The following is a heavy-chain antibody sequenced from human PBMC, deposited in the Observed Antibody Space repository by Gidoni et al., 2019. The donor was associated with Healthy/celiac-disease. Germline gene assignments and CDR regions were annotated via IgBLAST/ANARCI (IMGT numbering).Heavy chain of an antibody. Sequence: EVQLLESGGGLVQPGGSLRLSCAASGFTFSSYAMSWVRQAPGKGLEWVSAISGSGGSTYYADSVKGRFTISRDNSKNTLYLQMNSLRAEDTAVYYCAKDMASSWYGYYYYYMDVWGKGTTVTVSS. D-gene: IGHD6-13*01. V-gene: IGHV3-23*01. CDR1: GFTFSSYA. CDR3: AKDMASSWYGYYYYYMDV. J-gene: IGHJ6*03. CDR2: ISGSGGST.